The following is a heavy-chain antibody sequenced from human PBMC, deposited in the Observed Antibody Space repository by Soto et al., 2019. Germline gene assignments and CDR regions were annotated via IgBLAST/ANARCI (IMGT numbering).Heavy chain of an antibody. D-gene: IGHD2-15*01. Sequence: GGSLRLSCAASGFTFSSYWMSWVRQAPGKGLEWVANIKQDGSEKYYVDSVKGRFTISRDNAKNSLYLQMNSLRVEDTAVYYCARVWWLPYFDYWGQGTLVTVSS. J-gene: IGHJ4*02. CDR1: GFTFSSYW. CDR3: ARVWWLPYFDY. CDR2: IKQDGSEK. V-gene: IGHV3-7*01.